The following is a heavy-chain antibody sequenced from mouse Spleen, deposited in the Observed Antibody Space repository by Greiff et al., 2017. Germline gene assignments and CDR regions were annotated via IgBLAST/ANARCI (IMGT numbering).Heavy chain of an antibody. D-gene: IGHD1-1*01. CDR3: ARQPGSSTPFAY. Sequence: DVKLVESGGGLVKLGGSLKLSCAASGFTFSSYAMSWVRQTPEKRLEWVATISSGGGNTYYPDSVKGRFTISRDNAKNTLYLQMSSLKSEDTAMYYCARQPGSSTPFAYWGQGTLVTVSA. CDR2: ISSGGGNT. CDR1: GFTFSSYA. V-gene: IGHV5-9*04. J-gene: IGHJ3*01.